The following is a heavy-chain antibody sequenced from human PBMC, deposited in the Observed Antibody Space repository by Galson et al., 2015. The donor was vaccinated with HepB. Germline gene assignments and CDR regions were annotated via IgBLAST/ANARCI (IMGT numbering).Heavy chain of an antibody. Sequence: SLRLSCAASGFTFSSYWMHWVRQAPGKGLEWVGRIKSKTDGGTTDYAAPVKGRFTISRDDSKNTLYLQMNSLKTEDTAVYYCTTDLPLMVYATALDYWGQGTLVTVSS. CDR1: GFTFSSYW. V-gene: IGHV3-15*01. J-gene: IGHJ4*02. D-gene: IGHD2-8*01. CDR2: IKSKTDGGTT. CDR3: TTDLPLMVYATALDY.